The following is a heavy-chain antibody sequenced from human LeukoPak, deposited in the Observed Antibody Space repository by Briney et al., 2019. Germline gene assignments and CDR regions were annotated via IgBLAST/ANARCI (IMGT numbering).Heavy chain of an antibody. Sequence: GASVKVSCKASGYTFTGYYIHWVRQAPGQRLEWMGCINPTTGGTNYAQKFQGRVTMTSDTSINTAYMELSSLRSDDTALYYCARVKNLDYWGQGTLVTVSS. J-gene: IGHJ4*02. CDR2: INPTTGGT. CDR3: ARVKNLDY. D-gene: IGHD2/OR15-2a*01. CDR1: GYTFTGYY. V-gene: IGHV1-2*02.